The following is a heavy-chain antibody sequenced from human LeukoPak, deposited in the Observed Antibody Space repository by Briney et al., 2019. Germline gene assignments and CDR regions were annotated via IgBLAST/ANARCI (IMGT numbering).Heavy chain of an antibody. CDR2: ISYDGSNK. D-gene: IGHD3-10*01. Sequence: GGSLRLSCAASGFTFSSYAMHWVRQAPGKGLEWVAVISYDGSNKYYADSVKGRFTISRDNSKNTLYLQMNSLRAEDTAVYYCARSYYYGSGSYFDYWGQGTLVTVSS. V-gene: IGHV3-30-3*01. CDR3: ARSYYYGSGSYFDY. CDR1: GFTFSSYA. J-gene: IGHJ4*02.